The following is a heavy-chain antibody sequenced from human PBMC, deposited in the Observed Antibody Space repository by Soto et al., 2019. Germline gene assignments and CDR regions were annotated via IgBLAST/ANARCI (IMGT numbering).Heavy chain of an antibody. D-gene: IGHD3-10*01. CDR2: IGPDGSSA. J-gene: IGHJ6*02. CDR3: TREHSTHDHGEDYYPDVDD. V-gene: IGHV3-74*03. Sequence: EVQMVESGGGLVQPGGSLRLSCAASGYSLSTYWMHWVRQIPGQGLTCVSRIGPDGSSATYADSVKGRFTISRDNDNNPGYWPMNSLRAEDTGISHWTREHSTHDHGEDYYPDVDDWGPGTTLTV. CDR1: GYSLSTYW.